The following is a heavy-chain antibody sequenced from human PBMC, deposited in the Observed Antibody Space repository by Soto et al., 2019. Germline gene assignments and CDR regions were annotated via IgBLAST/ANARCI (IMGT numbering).Heavy chain of an antibody. J-gene: IGHJ4*02. CDR3: ARMNYYDTSGYPFDY. Sequence: SETLSLTCSVCGGSISTSSSTYYWGWIRQPPGKGLEWIASFFYSGKSFYNPSLKSRVTMSVDTSKNQFSLKLNSVTAADTAVYYCARMNYYDTSGYPFDYWGQGMMVTVSS. V-gene: IGHV4-39*07. CDR1: GGSISTSSSTYY. D-gene: IGHD3-22*01. CDR2: FFYSGKS.